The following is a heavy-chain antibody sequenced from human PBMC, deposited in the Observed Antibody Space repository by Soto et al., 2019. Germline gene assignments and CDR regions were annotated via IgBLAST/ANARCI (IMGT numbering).Heavy chain of an antibody. D-gene: IGHD6-13*01. CDR2: ISSSSSTI. J-gene: IGHJ3*02. V-gene: IGHV3-48*02. CDR3: ARGNSWTPAGLPRMNAFDI. Sequence: GSLRLSCAASGFTFSSYSMNWVRQAPGKGLEWVSYISSSSSTIYYADSVKGRFTISRDNAKNSLYLQMNSLRDEDTAVYYCARGNSWTPAGLPRMNAFDIWGQGTMVTVSS. CDR1: GFTFSSYS.